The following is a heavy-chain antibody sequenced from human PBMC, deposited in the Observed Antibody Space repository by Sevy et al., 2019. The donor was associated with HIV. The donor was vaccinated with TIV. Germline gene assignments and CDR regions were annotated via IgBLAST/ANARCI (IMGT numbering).Heavy chain of an antibody. CDR1: GGSISNYF. D-gene: IGHD6-13*01. Sequence: SETLSLTCTVSGGSISNYFWSWIRQPPGKGLEWIGYIYYSGSTNYNPSLKSRVTISVDTSKNQFSLKLSSVTAADTAVYYCARESIGADGDFDYWGQGTLVTVS. V-gene: IGHV4-59*12. CDR3: ARESIGADGDFDY. CDR2: IYYSGST. J-gene: IGHJ4*02.